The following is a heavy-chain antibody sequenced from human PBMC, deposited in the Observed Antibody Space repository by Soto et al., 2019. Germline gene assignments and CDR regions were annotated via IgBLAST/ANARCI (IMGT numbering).Heavy chain of an antibody. V-gene: IGHV1-69*05. D-gene: IGHD5-12*01. CDR1: GGTFSNYP. CDR3: ARGNHRWLQLWYFDL. CDR2: IIPIFGTV. Sequence: QVQLVQSGAEVKKPGSSVKVSCKASGGTFSNYPISWVRQAPGQGLEWMGGIIPIFGTVNYAQKFQGRVTXTXAXSTXTAYMELSSLRSEDTAVYYRARGNHRWLQLWYFDLWGRGTLVTVSS. J-gene: IGHJ2*01.